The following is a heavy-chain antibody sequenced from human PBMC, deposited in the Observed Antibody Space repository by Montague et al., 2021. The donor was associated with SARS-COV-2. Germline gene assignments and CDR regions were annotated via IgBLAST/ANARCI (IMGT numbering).Heavy chain of an antibody. D-gene: IGHD2-2*01. V-gene: IGHV6-1*01. CDR2: TYFTSKWSS. CDR3: ARAYCSSTSCYPIDY. Sequence: CAISGDSVSSTSAAWNWIRQSPSRGLEWLGRTYFTSKWSSEYAFSVKSRLIISPDTSKNQFSLRLMSVTPDDTAVYYCARAYCSSTSCYPIDYWSQGTLVTVSS. CDR1: GDSVSSTSAA. J-gene: IGHJ4*02.